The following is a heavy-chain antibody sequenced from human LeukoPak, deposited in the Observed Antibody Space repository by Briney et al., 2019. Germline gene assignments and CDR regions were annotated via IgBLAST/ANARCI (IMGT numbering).Heavy chain of an antibody. D-gene: IGHD5-18*01. CDR3: IQLWPN. CDR1: GFTFSDYY. V-gene: IGHV3-7*01. Sequence: PGGSLRLSCAASGFTFSDYYMSCIRRAPGRGLGWGANINQDGSDKNYVDSVKGRFTISRDNAKNSLYLQMNRLRAEDAAVFYCIQLWPNWGQGTQV. J-gene: IGHJ4*02. CDR2: INQDGSDK.